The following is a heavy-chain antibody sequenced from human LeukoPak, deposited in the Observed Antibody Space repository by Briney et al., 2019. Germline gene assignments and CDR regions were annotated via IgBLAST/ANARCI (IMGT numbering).Heavy chain of an antibody. V-gene: IGHV3-30*18. Sequence: PGRSLRLSCAASGFTFSSYGMHWVRQAPGKGLEWVAVISYDGSNKYYADSVKGRFTISRDNSKNTLYLQTNSLRAEDTAVYYCAKDSVRVYYYDSSGYYYFDYWGQGTLVTVSS. CDR2: ISYDGSNK. J-gene: IGHJ4*02. D-gene: IGHD3-22*01. CDR3: AKDSVRVYYYDSSGYYYFDY. CDR1: GFTFSSYG.